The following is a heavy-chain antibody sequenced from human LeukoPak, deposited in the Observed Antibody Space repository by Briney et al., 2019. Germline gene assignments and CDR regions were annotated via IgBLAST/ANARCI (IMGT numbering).Heavy chain of an antibody. CDR2: ISYDGSNK. CDR1: GFTFSSYA. D-gene: IGHD3-10*01. J-gene: IGHJ3*02. Sequence: GRSLRLSCAASGFTFSSYAMHWVRQAPGKGLEWVAVISYDGSNKYYADSVKGRFTISRDNSKNTLYLQMNSLRAEDTAVYYCASLHITMVRGVKGAFDIWGQGTMVTVSS. V-gene: IGHV3-30-3*01. CDR3: ASLHITMVRGVKGAFDI.